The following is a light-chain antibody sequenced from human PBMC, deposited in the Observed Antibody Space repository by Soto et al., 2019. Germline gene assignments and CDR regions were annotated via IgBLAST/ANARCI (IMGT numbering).Light chain of an antibody. V-gene: IGKV3-11*01. CDR2: DAS. Sequence: EIVLTQSPATLSLSPGERATLSCRASQSVSSNLAWYQQKPGQAPRLLIYDASSRATGIPARFSGSGSGTDFTLTISSLEPEDFAVYSCQQRSNWPLTFGGGTKVEIK. CDR1: QSVSSN. J-gene: IGKJ4*01. CDR3: QQRSNWPLT.